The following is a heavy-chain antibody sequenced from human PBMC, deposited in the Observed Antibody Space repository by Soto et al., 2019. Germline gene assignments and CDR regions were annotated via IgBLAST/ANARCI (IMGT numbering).Heavy chain of an antibody. V-gene: IGHV3-7*03. CDR1: GFTFSSYW. CDR2: IKQDGSEK. D-gene: IGHD3-3*01. CDR3: ARVGTRFLASQRFDP. Sequence: GGSLRLSCAASGFTFSSYWMSWVRQAPGKGLEWVANIKQDGSEKYYVDSVKGRFTISRDNAKNSLYLQMNSLRAEDTAVYYCARVGTRFLASQRFDPWGQGTLVTVSS. J-gene: IGHJ5*02.